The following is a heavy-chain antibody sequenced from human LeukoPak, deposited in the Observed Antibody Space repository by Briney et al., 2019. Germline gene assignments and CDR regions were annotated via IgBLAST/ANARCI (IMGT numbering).Heavy chain of an antibody. J-gene: IGHJ5*02. D-gene: IGHD5-18*01. Sequence: SETLSLTCTVSGGSISSYYWSWIRQPPGKGLEWIGYIYYSGSTNYNPSLKSRVTISVDTSKNQFSLKLSSVTAADTAVYYCARGWTQLWSPTIFNWFDPWGQGTLVTVSS. CDR2: IYYSGST. CDR3: ARGWTQLWSPTIFNWFDP. V-gene: IGHV4-59*01. CDR1: GGSISSYY.